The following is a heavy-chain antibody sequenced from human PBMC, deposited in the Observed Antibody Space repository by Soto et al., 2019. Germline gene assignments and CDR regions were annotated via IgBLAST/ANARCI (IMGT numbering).Heavy chain of an antibody. V-gene: IGHV4-59*01. Sequence: QVQLQESGPGLVKPSETLSLTCTDSGVSISSYYWSWIRQPPGKGLEWIGYFFYSGSTNYDPSLKGRVTISVDTSKNQFSLKLSSVAAADTAVYYCARLSKMYYFDYWGQGTLVTVSS. J-gene: IGHJ4*02. CDR3: ARLSKMYYFDY. CDR2: FFYSGST. CDR1: GVSISSYY. D-gene: IGHD4-4*01.